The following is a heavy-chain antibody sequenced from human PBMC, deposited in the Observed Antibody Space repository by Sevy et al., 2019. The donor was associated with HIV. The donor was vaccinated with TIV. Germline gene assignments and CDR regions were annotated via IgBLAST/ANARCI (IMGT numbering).Heavy chain of an antibody. Sequence: GGSLRLSCAASGFTFSAYAKHWVRQAPGKGLEWVAVMSYDGSNKYYADSVRGRFTISRDNSKNTLYVQMNSLRAEDTAVYYCVRPPISGSKFDSFEIWGQGTMVTVSS. CDR3: VRPPISGSKFDSFEI. D-gene: IGHD1-26*01. CDR1: GFTFSAYA. V-gene: IGHV3-30-3*01. J-gene: IGHJ3*02. CDR2: MSYDGSNK.